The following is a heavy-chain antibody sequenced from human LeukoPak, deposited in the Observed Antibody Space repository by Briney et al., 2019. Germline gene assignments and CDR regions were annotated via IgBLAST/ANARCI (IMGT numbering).Heavy chain of an antibody. CDR1: GGSFSGYY. Sequence: SETLSLTCAVYGGSFSGYYWSWIRQPPGKGLEWIGEINHSGSTNYNPSLKSRVTISVDTSKNQFSLKLSSVTAADTAVYYCARGGEHDYGDYWFDYWGQGTLATVSS. CDR3: ARGGEHDYGDYWFDY. CDR2: INHSGST. D-gene: IGHD4-17*01. J-gene: IGHJ4*02. V-gene: IGHV4-34*01.